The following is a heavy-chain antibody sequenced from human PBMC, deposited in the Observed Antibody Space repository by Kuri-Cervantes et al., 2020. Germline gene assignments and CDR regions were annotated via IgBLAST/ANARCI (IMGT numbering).Heavy chain of an antibody. D-gene: IGHD6-19*01. J-gene: IGHJ1*01. CDR3: ARGLAVAGAEYFQH. CDR2: INHNGNT. CDR1: GGSFSGYY. V-gene: IGHV4-34*01. Sequence: ESLKISCAVYGGSFSGYYWSWIRQSPGKGLEWIGEINHNGNTNNSPSLKSRVTISVDTSKNQFSLKLSSVTAADTAVYYCARGLAVAGAEYFQHWGQGTLVTVSS.